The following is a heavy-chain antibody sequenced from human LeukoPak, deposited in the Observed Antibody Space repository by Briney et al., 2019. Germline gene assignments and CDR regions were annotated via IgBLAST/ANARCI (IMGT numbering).Heavy chain of an antibody. CDR3: AKGGSRSWYDYYYYYYMDV. CDR1: GFTFSSYA. Sequence: PGGSLRLSCAASGFTFSSYAMSWVRQAPGKGLEWVSAISGSGGSTYYADSVKGRFTISRDNSKNTLYLQMNSLRAEDTAVYYCAKGGSRSWYDYYYYYYMDVWGKGTTVTISS. V-gene: IGHV3-23*01. CDR2: ISGSGGST. D-gene: IGHD6-13*01. J-gene: IGHJ6*03.